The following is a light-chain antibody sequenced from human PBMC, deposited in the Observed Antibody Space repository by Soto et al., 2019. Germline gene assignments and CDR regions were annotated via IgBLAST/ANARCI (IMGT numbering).Light chain of an antibody. CDR2: GVT. J-gene: IGLJ1*01. V-gene: IGLV2-14*03. CDR3: CSYATTTAYV. CDR1: SSDIGSYNY. Sequence: QPVLTQPASVSGSPGQSITISCTGTSSDIGSYNYISWYQQYPDKGPKLMIYGVTNRPSGVSNRFSGSKSGYTASLTISGLQAEDEADYYCCSYATTTAYVFGTGTKLTVL.